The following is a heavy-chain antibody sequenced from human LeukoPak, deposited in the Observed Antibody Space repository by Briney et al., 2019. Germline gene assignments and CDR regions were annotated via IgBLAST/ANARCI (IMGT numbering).Heavy chain of an antibody. CDR3: ARDSAESPYGDYVAFDI. Sequence: PAGSLSLSCAAAGVTISSYEMSWVRQDPRKGLEWVSYISSSGSTIYYADSVTGRFTISRDNAKNSLYLQMNSLRAEDTAVYYCARDSAESPYGDYVAFDIWGQGTMVTVSS. V-gene: IGHV3-48*03. CDR1: GVTISSYE. J-gene: IGHJ3*02. CDR2: ISSSGSTI. D-gene: IGHD4-17*01.